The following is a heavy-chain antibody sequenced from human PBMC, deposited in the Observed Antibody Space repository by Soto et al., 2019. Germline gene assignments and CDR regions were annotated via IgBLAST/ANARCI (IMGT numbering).Heavy chain of an antibody. Sequence: QVQLQQWGAGLLKPSEILSLTCAVYGGSFSGYYWSWIRQPPEKGLEWIGENSHSGNTNYNPSLKSRVTISVDTSKNQFSLKLSSVTAADTAVYYCARGTWVRSAFDTWGQGTMVTVSS. V-gene: IGHV4-34*01. D-gene: IGHD3-10*01. J-gene: IGHJ3*02. CDR2: NSHSGNT. CDR3: ARGTWVRSAFDT. CDR1: GGSFSGYY.